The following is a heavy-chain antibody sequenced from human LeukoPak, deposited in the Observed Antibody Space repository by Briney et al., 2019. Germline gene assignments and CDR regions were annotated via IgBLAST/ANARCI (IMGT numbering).Heavy chain of an antibody. CDR3: ARSRTYYYDSSGYYLDY. CDR1: GGSISSYY. J-gene: IGHJ4*02. V-gene: IGHV4-59*01. Sequence: SETLSLTCTVSGGSISSYYWSWIRQPPGKGLEWIGYIYYSGSTNYNPSLKSRVTISVDTSKNQFSLKLNSVTAADTAVYYCARSRTYYYDSSGYYLDYWGQGTLVTVSS. CDR2: IYYSGST. D-gene: IGHD3-22*01.